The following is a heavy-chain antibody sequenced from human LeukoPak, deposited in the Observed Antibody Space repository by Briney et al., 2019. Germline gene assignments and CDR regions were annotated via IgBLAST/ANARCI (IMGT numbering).Heavy chain of an antibody. J-gene: IGHJ4*02. Sequence: ASVKVSCKASGGTFSSYTISRVRQAPGQGLEWMGRIIPILGIANYAQKFQGRVTITADKSTSTAYMELSSPRSEDTAVYYCARDGRDGYNNFDYWGQGTLVTVSS. D-gene: IGHD5-24*01. CDR2: IIPILGIA. CDR3: ARDGRDGYNNFDY. V-gene: IGHV1-69*04. CDR1: GGTFSSYT.